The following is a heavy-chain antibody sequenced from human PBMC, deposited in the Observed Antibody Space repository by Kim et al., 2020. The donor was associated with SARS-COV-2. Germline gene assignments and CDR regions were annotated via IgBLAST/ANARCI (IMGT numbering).Heavy chain of an antibody. V-gene: IGHV3-33*01. J-gene: IGHJ4*02. CDR1: GFTFSNHA. CDR2: IWYDGSYE. D-gene: IGHD3-3*01. CDR3: ARDGFLEWLYYFDY. Sequence: GGSLRLSCAASGFTFSNHAIHWVRQAPGKGLEWVVGIWYDGSYEYYADSVKGRFSISRDNSEKLVFLQMNSLIAEDTAVYYCARDGFLEWLYYFDYWGPGTMVTVSP.